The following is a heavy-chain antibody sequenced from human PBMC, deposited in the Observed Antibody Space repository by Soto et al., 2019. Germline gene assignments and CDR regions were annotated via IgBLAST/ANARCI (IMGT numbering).Heavy chain of an antibody. CDR3: PTEARTTLPEFRFDY. D-gene: IGHD1-26*01. Sequence: GGSVRLSCAASGFPFNNAWINWVRQVPGKGLEWVGRVKSKADGGSGDYAAPVKGRFVVSRDDSKDIVYLQMNSLKIEDTGVFYCPTEARTTLPEFRFDYWGNETQVTVSS. J-gene: IGHJ4*01. CDR2: VKSKADGGSG. V-gene: IGHV3-15*07. CDR1: GFPFNNAW.